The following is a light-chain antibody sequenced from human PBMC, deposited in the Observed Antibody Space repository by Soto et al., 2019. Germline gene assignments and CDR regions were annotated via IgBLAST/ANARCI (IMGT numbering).Light chain of an antibody. CDR3: QQYDSSPWT. V-gene: IGKV3-20*01. Sequence: EIELTQSPGTLSLSPGERATHSCRASQSVSSSFLAWYQQNPGQAPRLLIYGASSRATGIPDRFSGSGSGTDFTLTIRRLEPEDFAVYYCQQYDSSPWTFGQGTKVEIK. CDR2: GAS. J-gene: IGKJ1*01. CDR1: QSVSSSF.